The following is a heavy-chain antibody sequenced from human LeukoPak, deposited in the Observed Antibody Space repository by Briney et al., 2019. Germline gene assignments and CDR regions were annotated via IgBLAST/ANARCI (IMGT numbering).Heavy chain of an antibody. CDR1: GFTFSSYW. CDR3: AREAVIIPGAVDY. D-gene: IGHD3-3*01. V-gene: IGHV3-7*01. Sequence: GGSLRLSCAASGFTFSSYWMSWVRQAPGKGLEWVANIKQDGSEKYYVDSVKGRFTISRDNAKNSLYLQMNSLRAEDTAVYYCAREAVIIPGAVDYWGQRTLVTVSS. CDR2: IKQDGSEK. J-gene: IGHJ4*02.